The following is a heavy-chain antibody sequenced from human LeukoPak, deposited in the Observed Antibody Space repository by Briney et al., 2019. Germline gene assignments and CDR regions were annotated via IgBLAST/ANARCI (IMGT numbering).Heavy chain of an antibody. CDR3: ARAQYDILTGYTYYFDY. V-gene: IGHV4-30-4*01. J-gene: IGHJ4*02. CDR1: GGSISSGDYY. D-gene: IGHD3-9*01. CDR2: IYYSGST. Sequence: SETLSLTCTVSGGSISSGDYYWSWIRQPPGKGLEWIGYIYYSGSTYYNPSLKSRVTISVDTSKNQFSLKLSSVTAADTAVYYCARAQYDILTGYTYYFDYWGQGTLVTVSS.